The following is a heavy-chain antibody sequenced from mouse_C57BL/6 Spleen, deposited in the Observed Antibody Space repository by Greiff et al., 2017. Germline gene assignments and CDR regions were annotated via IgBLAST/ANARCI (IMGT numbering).Heavy chain of an antibody. J-gene: IGHJ4*01. D-gene: IGHD1-1*01. CDR1: GYTFTSYW. CDR3: ARPPGGSSYGDAMDY. Sequence: QVQLQQPGAELVKPGASVKMSCKASGYTFTSYWITWVKQRPGQGLEWIGDIYPGSGSTNYNEKFKSKATLTVDTSSSTAYMLLSRLTSEDSAVYYCARPPGGSSYGDAMDYWGQGTSVTVSS. CDR2: IYPGSGST. V-gene: IGHV1-55*01.